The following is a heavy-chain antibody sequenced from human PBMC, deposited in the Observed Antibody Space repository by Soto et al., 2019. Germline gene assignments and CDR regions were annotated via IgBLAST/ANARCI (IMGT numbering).Heavy chain of an antibody. D-gene: IGHD6-6*01. J-gene: IGHJ4*02. CDR2: INPSGGGT. Sequence: QMQLVQSGAEVKNPGASVTVSCKASGFSFTTYYVHWVRQAPGQGLEWMGRINPSGGGTVYAQKFQGRVSMTSDTSTSIVYMELSSLRFQETAVYFCARVEGSAAPPQDWGQGTLVTVSS. V-gene: IGHV1-46*01. CDR1: GFSFTTYY. CDR3: ARVEGSAAPPQD.